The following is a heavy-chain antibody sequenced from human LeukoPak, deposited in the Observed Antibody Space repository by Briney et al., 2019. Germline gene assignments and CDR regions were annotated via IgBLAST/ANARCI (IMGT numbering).Heavy chain of an antibody. CDR1: GGYISSYY. V-gene: IGHV4-59*01. CDR3: AAMATLFYGMDV. D-gene: IGHD5-24*01. J-gene: IGHJ6*02. CDR2: IYYSGST. Sequence: SETLSLTCTVSGGYISSYYWSWIRQLPGKGLEWIGYIYYSGSTNYNPSLKSRVTISVDTSKNQFSLKLSSVTAADTAVYYCAAMATLFYGMDVWGQGTTVTVSS.